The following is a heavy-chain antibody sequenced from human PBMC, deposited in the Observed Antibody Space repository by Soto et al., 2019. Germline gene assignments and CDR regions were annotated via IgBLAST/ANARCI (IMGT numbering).Heavy chain of an antibody. Sequence: QVQLVQSGAEVKKPGSSVQVSCKASGGTFSSYAISWVRQAPGQGLEWVGGIIPIFGTANYAQKFQGRVTITADESTSTAYMELSSLRSADTAVYDCARGGVSSYCYSACDYWGQGTLVTVSS. J-gene: IGHJ4*02. CDR1: GGTFSSYA. V-gene: IGHV1-69*01. CDR2: IIPIFGTA. CDR3: ARGGVSSYCYSACDY. D-gene: IGHD5-18*01.